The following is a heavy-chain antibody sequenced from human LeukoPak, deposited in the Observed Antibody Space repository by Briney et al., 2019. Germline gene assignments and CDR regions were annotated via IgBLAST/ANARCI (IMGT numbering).Heavy chain of an antibody. Sequence: PSETLSLTCTVSGGSISSYYWSWIRQPPGKGLEWIGYIYYSGSTNYNPSLKSRVTISVDTSKNQFSLKLSSVTAADTAVYYCASHAELLWFGELFPVSSYFDYWGQGTLVTVSS. CDR2: IYYSGST. J-gene: IGHJ4*02. D-gene: IGHD3-10*01. V-gene: IGHV4-59*08. CDR1: GGSISSYY. CDR3: ASHAELLWFGELFPVSSYFDY.